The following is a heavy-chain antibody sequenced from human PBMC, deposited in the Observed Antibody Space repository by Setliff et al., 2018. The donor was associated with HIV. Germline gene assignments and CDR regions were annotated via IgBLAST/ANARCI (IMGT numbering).Heavy chain of an antibody. J-gene: IGHJ6*03. D-gene: IGHD5-12*01. CDR1: GGSFSEYY. V-gene: IGHV4-34*01. CDR3: ARGATLLPGYSDRWEYFYMDV. CDR2: ISHSRST. Sequence: SETLSLTCAVYGGSFSEYYWSWIRQSPGKGLEWIGEISHSRSTHYNPPLKSRATISVDTSKNQFSLRLNSVTAADTAVYYCARGATLLPGYSDRWEYFYMDVWGKGTTVTVSS.